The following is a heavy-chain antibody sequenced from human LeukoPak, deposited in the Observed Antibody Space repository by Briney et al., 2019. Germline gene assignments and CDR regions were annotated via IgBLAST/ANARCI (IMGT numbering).Heavy chain of an antibody. Sequence: SETLSLTCTVSGGSISSYYWSWIRQPPGKGLEWIGQIYHSGSTNYNPSLKSRVAISVDKSKNQFSLNLNSVTAADTAVYYCARAGQGYCTSASCYLSLDYWGQGTLVTVSS. CDR2: IYHSGST. CDR1: GGSISSYY. CDR3: ARAGQGYCTSASCYLSLDY. D-gene: IGHD2-2*01. J-gene: IGHJ4*02. V-gene: IGHV4-59*12.